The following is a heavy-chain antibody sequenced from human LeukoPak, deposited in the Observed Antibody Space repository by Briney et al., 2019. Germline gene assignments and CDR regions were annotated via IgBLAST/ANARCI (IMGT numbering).Heavy chain of an antibody. CDR1: GGSFSGYY. CDR2: IHHSGST. V-gene: IGHV4-34*01. J-gene: IGHJ4*02. D-gene: IGHD3-16*02. CDR3: ATLIDDYVWGSYRYRDYFDY. Sequence: SETLSLTCAVYGGSFSGYYWSWIRQPPGKGLEWIGEIHHSGSTDYNPSLKSRVTTSVVTSKNQFSLKLSSVTAADTAVYYCATLIDDYVWGSYRYRDYFDYWGQGTLVTVSS.